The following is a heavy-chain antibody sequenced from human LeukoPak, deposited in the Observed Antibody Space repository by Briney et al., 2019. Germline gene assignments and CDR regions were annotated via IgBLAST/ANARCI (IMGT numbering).Heavy chain of an antibody. CDR2: INHSGST. V-gene: IGHV4-34*01. CDR1: GGSFSGYY. CDR3: ARVTSKKRIQLWGPYFDY. J-gene: IGHJ4*02. Sequence: SETLSLTCAVYGGSFSGYYWSWIRQPPGKGLEWIGEINHSGSTNYNPSLKSRVTISVDTSKNQFSLKLSSVTAADTAVYYCARVTSKKRIQLWGPYFDYWGQGTLVTVSS. D-gene: IGHD5-18*01.